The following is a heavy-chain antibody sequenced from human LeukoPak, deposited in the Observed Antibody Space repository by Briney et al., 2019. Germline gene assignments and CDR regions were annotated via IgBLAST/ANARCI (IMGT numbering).Heavy chain of an antibody. CDR1: GGSISSHY. J-gene: IGHJ6*03. Sequence: SETLSLTCTVSGGSISSHYWSWIRQPPGKGLEWIGYIYYSGSTNYNPSLKSRVTISVDTSKNQFSLKLSSVTAADTAVYYCARGSRCSGGSCYAYYYYYMDVWGKGTTVTVSS. V-gene: IGHV4-59*11. CDR2: IYYSGST. D-gene: IGHD2-15*01. CDR3: ARGSRCSGGSCYAYYYYYMDV.